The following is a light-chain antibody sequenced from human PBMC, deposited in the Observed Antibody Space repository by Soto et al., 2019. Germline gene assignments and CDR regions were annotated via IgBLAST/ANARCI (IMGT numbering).Light chain of an antibody. J-gene: IGKJ4*01. CDR1: QNINTW. CDR2: DAY. CDR3: QPYNNWPLT. V-gene: IGKV1-5*01. Sequence: DIQMTQSPSTLSASVGDRVTITCRASQNINTWLAWYQQKPGKAPNLLIYDAYNLESGVPSRFSGRGSGTEFTLTINSLQSEDFAIYYCQPYNNWPLTFGGGTKVDIK.